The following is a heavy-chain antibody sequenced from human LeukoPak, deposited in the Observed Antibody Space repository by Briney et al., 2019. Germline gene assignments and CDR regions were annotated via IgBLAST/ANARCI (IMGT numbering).Heavy chain of an antibody. J-gene: IGHJ6*03. Sequence: SETLSLTCTVSGGSISSYYWSWIRQPPGKGLEWIGYIYYSGSTNYNPSLKSRVTISVDTSKNQFSLKLSSVTAADTAVYYCARITPYYYYMDVWGKGTTVTVPS. CDR1: GGSISSYY. D-gene: IGHD3-16*01. CDR2: IYYSGST. CDR3: ARITPYYYYMDV. V-gene: IGHV4-59*01.